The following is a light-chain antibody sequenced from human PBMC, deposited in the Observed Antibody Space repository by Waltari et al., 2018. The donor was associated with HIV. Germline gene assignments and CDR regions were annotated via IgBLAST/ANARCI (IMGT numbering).Light chain of an antibody. CDR1: TSNIGAHN. J-gene: IGLJ1*01. CDR3: ATWDDNLNTYV. CDR2: SND. Sequence: QSLLRPPPPMSGAPGQRATLLCAGNTSNIGAHNVNWFHHGPGAAPKLFIFSNDRRPSGVPGRVSGSKAGTSAYLAISGLRPEDEADYYCATWDDNLNTYVFGPGTRLSVL. V-gene: IGLV1-47*01.